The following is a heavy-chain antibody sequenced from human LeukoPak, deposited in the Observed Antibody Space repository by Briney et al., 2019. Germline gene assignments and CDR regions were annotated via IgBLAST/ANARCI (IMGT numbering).Heavy chain of an antibody. D-gene: IGHD6-6*01. CDR2: IYYSGST. J-gene: IGHJ4*02. V-gene: IGHV4-59*01. Sequence: SETLSLTCTVSGGSISSYYWSWIRQPPGKGLEWIGYIYYSGSTNYNPSLKSRVTISVDTSKNQFSLKLNSVTAADTAVYYCARGGAARPRYPFDYWGQGALVTVSS. CDR3: ARGGAARPRYPFDY. CDR1: GGSISSYY.